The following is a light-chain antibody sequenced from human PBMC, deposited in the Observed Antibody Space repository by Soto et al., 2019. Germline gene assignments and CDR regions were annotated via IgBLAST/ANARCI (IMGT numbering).Light chain of an antibody. J-gene: IGLJ2*01. V-gene: IGLV4-69*01. CDR3: QTWDTGARVV. CDR2: LSSDGSH. Sequence: QSVLTQSPSASASLGASVKLTCTLSSGHSSYAIAWHQQQPEKGPRYLMKLSSDGSHSKGDGIPDRFSGSSSGAERYLTISSLQSEDEADYYCQTWDTGARVVFGGGTKHRP. CDR1: SGHSSYA.